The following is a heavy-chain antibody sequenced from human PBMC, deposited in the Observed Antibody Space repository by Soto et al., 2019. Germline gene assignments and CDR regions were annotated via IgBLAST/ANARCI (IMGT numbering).Heavy chain of an antibody. CDR1: GFTFSNAW. D-gene: IGHD3-10*01. Sequence: GGSLRLSCAASGFTFSNAWMSWVRQAPGKGLEWVGRIKSKTDGGTTDYAAPVKGRFTISRDDSKNTLYLQMNSLKTEDTAVYYCNGVVLLWFGGSSDKYYFDYWGQGTLVTVSS. CDR3: NGVVLLWFGGSSDKYYFDY. CDR2: IKSKTDGGTT. V-gene: IGHV3-15*01. J-gene: IGHJ4*02.